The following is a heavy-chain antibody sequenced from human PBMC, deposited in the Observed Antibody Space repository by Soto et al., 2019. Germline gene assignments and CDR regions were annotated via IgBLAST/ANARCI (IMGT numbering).Heavy chain of an antibody. J-gene: IGHJ6*02. V-gene: IGHV3-74*01. Sequence: EVQLVESGGTLVQPGGSLRLSCAATGFTFTSYWMHWVRQAPGKGLVWVSRINGDGSNTFYADSVKGRLTISRDNAKNTVYLQMNSLRVEDTAVYYCARGIQYRYGMDVWGQGTTVTVSS. CDR3: ARGIQYRYGMDV. CDR1: GFTFTSYW. CDR2: INGDGSNT. D-gene: IGHD4-4*01.